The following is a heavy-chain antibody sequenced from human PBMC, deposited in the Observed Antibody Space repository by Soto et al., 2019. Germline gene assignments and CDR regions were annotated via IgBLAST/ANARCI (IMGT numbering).Heavy chain of an antibody. V-gene: IGHV4-59*01. CDR3: ARAYDSSGYPNWFDP. J-gene: IGHJ5*02. D-gene: IGHD3-22*01. Sequence: SETLSLTCTVSGGSISSYYWSWIRQPPGKGLEWIGYIYYSGSTNYNPSLKSRVTMTRDTSISTAYMELSRLRSDDTAVYYCARAYDSSGYPNWFDPWGQGTLVTVSS. CDR1: GGSISSYY. CDR2: IYYSGST.